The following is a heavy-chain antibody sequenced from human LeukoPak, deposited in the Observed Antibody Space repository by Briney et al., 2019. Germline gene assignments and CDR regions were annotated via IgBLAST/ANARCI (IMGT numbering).Heavy chain of an antibody. CDR2: ISASGGKT. V-gene: IGHV3-23*01. Sequence: HPGGSLRLSCAASGFIFNDYATSWVRQVPGKGLECVSVISASGGKTYYADSVKGRFTISRDTSKTTISLQMNSLRVEDSAVYYCAKWTRTTLFRGDRARFDSWGQGTLVTVSS. CDR1: GFIFNDYA. CDR3: AKWTRTTLFRGDRARFDS. J-gene: IGHJ4*02. D-gene: IGHD3-10*01.